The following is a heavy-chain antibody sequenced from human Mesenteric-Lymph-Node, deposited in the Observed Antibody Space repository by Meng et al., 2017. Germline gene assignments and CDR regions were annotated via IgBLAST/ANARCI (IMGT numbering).Heavy chain of an antibody. Sequence: QLQWQKAGPGLVKPSEAPSLSCTVSGGSISNYYWSWSRQPPGKGLEWIGHIYYSGSTNYNPSLKSRVTISVDTSKNQFSLKLSSVTATDTAVYYCARQSGYFDYWGQGTLVPSPQ. CDR1: GGSISNYY. J-gene: IGHJ4*02. CDR3: ARQSGYFDY. D-gene: IGHD3-10*01. V-gene: IGHV4-59*08. CDR2: IYYSGST.